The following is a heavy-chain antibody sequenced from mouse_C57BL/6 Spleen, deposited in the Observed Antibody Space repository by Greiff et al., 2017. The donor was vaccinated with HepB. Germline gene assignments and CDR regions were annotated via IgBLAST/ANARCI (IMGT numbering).Heavy chain of an antibody. V-gene: IGHV1-69*01. CDR2: IDPSDSYT. Sequence: QVQLQQPGAELVMPGASVKLSCKASGYTFTSYWMHWVKQRPGQGLEWIGEIDPSDSYTNYNQKFKGKSTLTVDKSSSTAYMQLSSLTSEDSAVYYCARYDYDRMDYWGQGTSVTVSS. CDR1: GYTFTSYW. D-gene: IGHD2-4*01. CDR3: ARYDYDRMDY. J-gene: IGHJ4*01.